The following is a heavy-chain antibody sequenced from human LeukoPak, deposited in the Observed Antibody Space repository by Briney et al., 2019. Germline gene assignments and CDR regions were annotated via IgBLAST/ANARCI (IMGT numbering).Heavy chain of an antibody. CDR3: AREGESYPDLDY. Sequence: PGGSLRLSCAASGFTFSSYSMNWVRQAPGKGLEWVSSISGSSSYIYYADSVKGRFTISRHNAKNSLYLQMNSLRAEDTAVYYCAREGESYPDLDYWGQGTLVTVSS. D-gene: IGHD3-10*01. CDR2: ISGSSSYI. J-gene: IGHJ4*02. CDR1: GFTFSSYS. V-gene: IGHV3-21*01.